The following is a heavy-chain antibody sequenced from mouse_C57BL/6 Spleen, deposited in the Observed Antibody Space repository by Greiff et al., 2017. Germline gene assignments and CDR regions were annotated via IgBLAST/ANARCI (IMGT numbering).Heavy chain of an antibody. CDR1: GYTFTEST. CDR3: ARHEEEGGNDYGSSYWAY. J-gene: IGHJ3*01. Sequence: QVQLQQSGAELVKPGASVKLSCKASGYTFTESTIHWVKQRSGQGLEWIGWFYPGSGSIKYNEKFKDKATLTADNSSSTVYMELSRLTSEDPAVYVCARHEEEGGNDYGSSYWAYWGQGTLVTVSA. CDR2: FYPGSGSI. V-gene: IGHV1-62-2*01. D-gene: IGHD1-1*01.